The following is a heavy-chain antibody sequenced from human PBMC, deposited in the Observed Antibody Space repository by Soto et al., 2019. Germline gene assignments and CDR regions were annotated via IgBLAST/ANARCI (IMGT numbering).Heavy chain of an antibody. CDR2: ISYDGSNK. J-gene: IGHJ5*02. Sequence: GGSLRRACVASGCTCSSYAIHWVRQAPVKGLESVAVISYDGSNKYYADSVKGRFTISRDNSKNTLYLQMNSLRAEDTAVYYCARDRTYYYGSGSYYTTGWFDPWGQGTLVTVSS. D-gene: IGHD3-10*01. V-gene: IGHV3-30-3*01. CDR3: ARDRTYYYGSGSYYTTGWFDP. CDR1: GCTCSSYA.